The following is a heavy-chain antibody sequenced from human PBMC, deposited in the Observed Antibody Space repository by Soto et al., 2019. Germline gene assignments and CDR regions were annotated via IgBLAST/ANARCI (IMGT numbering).Heavy chain of an antibody. Sequence: PGGSLRLSCAASGFTFSSYGMHWVRQAPGKGLEWVAVISYDGSNKYYADSVKGRFTISRDNSKNTLYLQMNSLRAEDTAAYYCAKDLXRVLLWFGEGYYYGMDVWGQGTTVTVSS. CDR2: ISYDGSNK. D-gene: IGHD3-10*01. CDR3: AKDLXRVLLWFGEGYYYGMDV. CDR1: GFTFSSYG. J-gene: IGHJ6*02. V-gene: IGHV3-30*18.